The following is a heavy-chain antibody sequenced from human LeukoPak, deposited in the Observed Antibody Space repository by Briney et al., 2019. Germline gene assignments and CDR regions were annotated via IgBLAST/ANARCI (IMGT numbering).Heavy chain of an antibody. D-gene: IGHD6-19*01. CDR2: IYSGGST. J-gene: IGHJ4*02. CDR1: GFTVSSNY. Sequence: GGSLRLSCAASGFTVSSNYMSWVRQAPGKGLEWVSVIYSGGSTYYADSVKGRFTISRDNSKNTLYLQMNSLRAEDTAVYYCARGHVYSRGWYLFGYWGQGTLVTVSS. CDR3: ARGHVYSRGWYLFGY. V-gene: IGHV3-53*01.